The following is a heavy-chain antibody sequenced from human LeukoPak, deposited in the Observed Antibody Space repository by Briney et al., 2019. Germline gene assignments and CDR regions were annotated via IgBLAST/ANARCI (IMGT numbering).Heavy chain of an antibody. CDR1: GFTFSDYY. J-gene: IGHJ3*01. D-gene: IGHD3-9*01. CDR3: RGDLSYDIYAGYHWSQDSFDL. Sequence: GGSLRLSCAAPGFTFSDYYMSWIRQAPGKGLEWVSYISSSGSTIYYADSVKGRFTISRDNAKNSLYLQMNSLRAEDTAVYYCRGDLSYDIYAGYHWSQDSFDLRVQGTMVDVCS. CDR2: ISSSGSTI. V-gene: IGHV3-11*01.